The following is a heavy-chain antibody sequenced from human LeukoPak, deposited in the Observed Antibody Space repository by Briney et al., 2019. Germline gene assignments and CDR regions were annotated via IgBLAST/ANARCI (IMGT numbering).Heavy chain of an antibody. CDR1: GFTFSSYA. Sequence: GGSLRLSCAASGFTFSSYAMHWVRQAPGKGLEWVAVISYDGSNKYYADSVKGRFTISRDNSKNTLYLQMNSLRAEDTAVYYCARSGRVLLEWLPTYCYYGMDVWGKGTTVTVSS. D-gene: IGHD3-3*01. CDR3: ARSGRVLLEWLPTYCYYGMDV. CDR2: ISYDGSNK. J-gene: IGHJ6*04. V-gene: IGHV3-30*04.